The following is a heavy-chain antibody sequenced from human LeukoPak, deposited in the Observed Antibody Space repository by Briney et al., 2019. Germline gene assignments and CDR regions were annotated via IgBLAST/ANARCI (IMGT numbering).Heavy chain of an antibody. J-gene: IGHJ3*02. Sequence: PGGSLRLSCAASGFTFSNAWMSWVRQAPGKGLEWVGRIKSKTDGGTTDYAAPVKGRFTISRDDSKNTLYLQMNSLKTEDTAVYYCTTDTAMAYDAFDIWGQGTMVTVSS. V-gene: IGHV3-15*01. D-gene: IGHD5-18*01. CDR3: TTDTAMAYDAFDI. CDR1: GFTFSNAW. CDR2: IKSKTDGGTT.